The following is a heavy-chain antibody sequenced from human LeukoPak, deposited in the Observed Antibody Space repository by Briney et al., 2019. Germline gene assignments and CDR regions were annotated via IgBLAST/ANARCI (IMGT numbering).Heavy chain of an antibody. Sequence: QAGGSLRLSCAASGFTFSDHYMDWVRQAPGKGLEWVGRTRNKPKSYTTEYAASVKGRFTISRDDSKNSLYLQMNWLTNEDTAVYYCARAARERPDNYYYGLDAWGQGTTVTVSS. CDR1: GFTFSDHY. CDR2: TRNKPKSYTT. D-gene: IGHD5-24*01. J-gene: IGHJ6*02. V-gene: IGHV3-72*01. CDR3: ARAARERPDNYYYGLDA.